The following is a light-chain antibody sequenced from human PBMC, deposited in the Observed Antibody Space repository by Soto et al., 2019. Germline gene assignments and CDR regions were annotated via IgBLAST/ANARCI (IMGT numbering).Light chain of an antibody. J-gene: IGKJ1*01. Sequence: DIKMTQSPSTLSASVGDRVTITCRASQSISSWLAWYQQKPGKAPKLLIYKASSLESGVTSRFSGSGSGTEFTLTISSLQPDDFATYHCQQYNSYPWTFGQGNKVEIK. V-gene: IGKV1-5*03. CDR3: QQYNSYPWT. CDR2: KAS. CDR1: QSISSW.